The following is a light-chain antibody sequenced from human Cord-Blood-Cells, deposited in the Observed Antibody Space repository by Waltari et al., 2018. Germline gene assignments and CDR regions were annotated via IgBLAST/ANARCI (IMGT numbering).Light chain of an antibody. Sequence: EIVLTQSPGTLSLSPGERATLSCRASQSVSSSYLAWYQQKPGQAPRLLIYGASSRATGIPDRFSGSGYGTAFTLTISRLEPEDFAVYYCQQYGSSPPLTFGGGTKVEIK. CDR3: QQYGSSPPLT. CDR1: QSVSSSY. V-gene: IGKV3-20*01. J-gene: IGKJ4*01. CDR2: GAS.